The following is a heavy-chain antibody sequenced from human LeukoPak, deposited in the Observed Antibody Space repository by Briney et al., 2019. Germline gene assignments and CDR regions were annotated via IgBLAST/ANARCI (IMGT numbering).Heavy chain of an antibody. J-gene: IGHJ4*02. V-gene: IGHV3-30*02. Sequence: GGSLRLSCAASGFTFSSYGMHWVRQAPGKGLEWVAFIRYDGSNKYYADSVKGRFSISRDNSKNTLYLQMNSLRAEDTAVYYCARGGRGISGKTPDYWGQGTLVTVSS. CDR3: ARGGRGISGKTPDY. CDR1: GFTFSSYG. D-gene: IGHD1-20*01. CDR2: IRYDGSNK.